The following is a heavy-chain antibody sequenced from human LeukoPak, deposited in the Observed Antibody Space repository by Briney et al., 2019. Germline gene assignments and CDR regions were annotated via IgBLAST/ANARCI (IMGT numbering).Heavy chain of an antibody. J-gene: IGHJ4*02. CDR3: VRGNYFDY. CDR2: ISPDGSNI. CDR1: GFTFSSYW. Sequence: GGSLRLSCAASGFTFSSYWMHGVRQAPGKGLVWVSLISPDGSNIRYADSAKGRFTISRDNAKNTLYLQINSLRGEDTALYYCVRGNYFDYWGQGTLVTVSS. D-gene: IGHD3-16*01. V-gene: IGHV3-74*01.